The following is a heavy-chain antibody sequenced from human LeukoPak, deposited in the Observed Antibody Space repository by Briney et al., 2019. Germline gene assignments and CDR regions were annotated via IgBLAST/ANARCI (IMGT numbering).Heavy chain of an antibody. D-gene: IGHD6-19*01. CDR1: GYTFTYYY. V-gene: IGHV1-46*04. CDR2: INPSGGST. Sequence: ASVKVSCKASGYTFTYYYMYWVRQAPGQGLEWMGLINPSGGSTSYVQELQGRVTVTRDTSTSTVYMELSSLRSEDTAVYYCARGPYSSGWYGLDYWGQGTLVTVSS. CDR3: ARGPYSSGWYGLDY. J-gene: IGHJ4*02.